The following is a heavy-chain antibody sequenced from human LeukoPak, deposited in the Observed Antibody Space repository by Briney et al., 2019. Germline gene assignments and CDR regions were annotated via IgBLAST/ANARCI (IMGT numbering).Heavy chain of an antibody. CDR3: ASLSSSGYYQLSRYAFDI. CDR2: IPYDGSNK. V-gene: IGHV3-30-3*01. Sequence: PGRSLRLSCAASGFTFSSYAMHWVRQAPGKGLEWVAVIPYDGSNKYYADSVKGRFTISRDNAKNSLYLQMNSLRAEDTAVYYCASLSSSGYYQLSRYAFDIWGQGTMVTVSS. D-gene: IGHD3-22*01. CDR1: GFTFSSYA. J-gene: IGHJ3*02.